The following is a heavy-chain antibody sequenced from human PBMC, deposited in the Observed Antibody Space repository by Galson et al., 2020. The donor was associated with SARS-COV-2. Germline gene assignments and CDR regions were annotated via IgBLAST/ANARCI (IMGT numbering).Heavy chain of an antibody. CDR3: ARGTPTYYYGSGSYEEYYFDY. D-gene: IGHD3-10*01. CDR1: GGSFSGYY. J-gene: IGHJ4*02. V-gene: IGHV4-34*01. Sequence: SETLSLTCAVYGGSFSGYYWSWIRQPPGKGLEWIGEINHSGSTNYNPSLKSRVTISVDTSKNQFSLKLSSVTAADTAVYYCARGTPTYYYGSGSYEEYYFDYWGQGTLVTVSS. CDR2: INHSGST.